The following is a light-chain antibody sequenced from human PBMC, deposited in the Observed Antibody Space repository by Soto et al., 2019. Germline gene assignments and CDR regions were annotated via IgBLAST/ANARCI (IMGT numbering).Light chain of an antibody. CDR3: QQYGSSPLT. Sequence: DIVMTQSPDSLAVSLGERATINCKSSQTALDSSNNKDYLTWYQQKPGQPPKLLIYWASTREFGVPDRFSGSGSGTDFTLTISRLEPEDFAVYYCQQYGSSPLTFGGGTKVDIK. CDR2: WAS. J-gene: IGKJ4*01. V-gene: IGKV4-1*01. CDR1: QTALDSSNNKDY.